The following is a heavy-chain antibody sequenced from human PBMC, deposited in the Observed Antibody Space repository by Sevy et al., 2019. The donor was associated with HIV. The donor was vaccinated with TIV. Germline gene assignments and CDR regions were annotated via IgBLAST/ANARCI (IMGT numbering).Heavy chain of an antibody. CDR3: ARRNGYYYDFDY. D-gene: IGHD3-22*01. V-gene: IGHV4-34*01. J-gene: IGHJ4*02. Sequence: SETLSLTCAVYGGSFSGYYWSWIRQPPGKGLEWMGKINHSGSTNYNPSLKSRVTISVDTSKNQFSLKLSSVTAADTAVYYCARRNGYYYDFDYWGQGTLVTVSS. CDR1: GGSFSGYY. CDR2: INHSGST.